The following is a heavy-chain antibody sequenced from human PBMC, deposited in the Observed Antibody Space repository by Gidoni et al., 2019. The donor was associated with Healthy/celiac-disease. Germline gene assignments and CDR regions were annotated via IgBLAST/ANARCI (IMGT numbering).Heavy chain of an antibody. J-gene: IGHJ5*02. V-gene: IGHV4-34*01. CDR2: INHSGST. CDR1: GGSFSGYY. Sequence: QVQLQQWGAGLLKPSETLSLTCAVYGGSFSGYYWSWIRQPPGKGLEWIGEINHSGSTNYNPSLKSRVTISVDTSKNQFSLKLSSVTAADTAVYYCAREGNDDSNWFDPWGQGTLVTVSS. D-gene: IGHD1-1*01. CDR3: AREGNDDSNWFDP.